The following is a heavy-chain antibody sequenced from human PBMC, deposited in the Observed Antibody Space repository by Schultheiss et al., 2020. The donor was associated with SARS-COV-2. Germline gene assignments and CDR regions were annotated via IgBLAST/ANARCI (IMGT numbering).Heavy chain of an antibody. V-gene: IGHV4-31*03. Sequence: SQTLSLTCTVSGGSIRSGAYSWNWIRQHPGKGLEWIGDIFDTGSTYYNPSLKSRVTISVDTSKNQFSLKLSSVTAADTAVYYCARGRSSNYYDSSGYEYYFDYWGQGTLVTVSS. CDR3: ARGRSSNYYDSSGYEYYFDY. J-gene: IGHJ4*02. CDR1: GGSIRSGAYS. D-gene: IGHD3-22*01. CDR2: IFDTGST.